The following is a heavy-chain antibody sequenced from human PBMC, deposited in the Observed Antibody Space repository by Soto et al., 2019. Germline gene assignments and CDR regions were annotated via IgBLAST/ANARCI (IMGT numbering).Heavy chain of an antibody. Sequence: QVQLVESGGGVVQPGRSLRLSCAASGFTFSRYAMHWVRQAPGKGLQWVAVISYDGNKNYYADSVTGRFTISRDNSKNTLSLPMTSLRAEDTAVYYCARDQMTKGQQPHYYSFSTLDGWGPGTTVTVSS. CDR1: GFTFSRYA. V-gene: IGHV3-30-3*01. CDR3: ARDQMTKGQQPHYYSFSTLDG. CDR2: ISYDGNKN. D-gene: IGHD6-13*01. J-gene: IGHJ6*02.